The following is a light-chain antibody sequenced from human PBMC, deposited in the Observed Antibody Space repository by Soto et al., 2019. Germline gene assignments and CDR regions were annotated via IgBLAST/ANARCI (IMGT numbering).Light chain of an antibody. J-gene: IGLJ1*01. Sequence: SYELTQPSSVSVSPGQTARITCSGNILAKKFARWFQQKPGQAPVLVIYKDSERPSGIPERFSGSSSGTTVTLTISGAQVEDEADYYCYSGTDRIYVLGTGTQLTVL. CDR2: KDS. V-gene: IGLV3-27*01. CDR1: ILAKKF. CDR3: YSGTDRIYV.